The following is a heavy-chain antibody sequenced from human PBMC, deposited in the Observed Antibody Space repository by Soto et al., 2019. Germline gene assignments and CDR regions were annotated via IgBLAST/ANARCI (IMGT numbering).Heavy chain of an antibody. V-gene: IGHV4-59*08. CDR2: IYYSGST. CDR3: ASSPVYCISTSCYYYYYMDV. D-gene: IGHD2-2*01. Sequence: SETLSLTCAVYGGSFSGYYWSWIRQPPGKGLEWIGYIYYSGSTNYNPSLKSRVTISVDTSKNQFSLKLSSVTAADTAVYYCASSPVYCISTSCYYYYYMDVWGKETTVPISS. J-gene: IGHJ6*03. CDR1: GGSFSGYY.